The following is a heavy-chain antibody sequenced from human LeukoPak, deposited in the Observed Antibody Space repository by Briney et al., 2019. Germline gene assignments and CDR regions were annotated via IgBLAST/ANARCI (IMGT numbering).Heavy chain of an antibody. CDR2: IYYSGST. J-gene: IGHJ2*01. V-gene: IGHV4-61*05. Sequence: SETLSLTCTVSGGSISSSRYYWGWIRQSPGKGLEWIGYIYYSGSTNYNPSLKSRVTISVDTSKNQFSLKLTSVTAADTAVYYCARGVGAVYWYFDLWGRGTLVTVSS. CDR3: ARGVGAVYWYFDL. D-gene: IGHD3-3*01. CDR1: GGSISSSRYY.